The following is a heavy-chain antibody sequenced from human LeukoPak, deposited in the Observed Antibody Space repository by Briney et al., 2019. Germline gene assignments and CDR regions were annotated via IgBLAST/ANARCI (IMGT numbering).Heavy chain of an antibody. D-gene: IGHD3-22*01. CDR1: GFTFSSYG. Sequence: PGRSLRLSCAASGFTFSSYGMHWVRQAPGKGLEWVAVISYDGSNKYYADSVKGRFTISRDNSKDTLYLQMNSLRAEDTAVYYCAKDTAHYYYDSSGPRFDPWGQGTLVTVSS. J-gene: IGHJ5*02. CDR2: ISYDGSNK. CDR3: AKDTAHYYYDSSGPRFDP. V-gene: IGHV3-30*18.